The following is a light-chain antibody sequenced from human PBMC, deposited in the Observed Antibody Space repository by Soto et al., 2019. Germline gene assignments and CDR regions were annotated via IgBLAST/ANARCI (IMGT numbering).Light chain of an antibody. V-gene: IGKV3-20*01. CDR2: DAS. Sequence: EIVLTQSPVTLSLSPGERATLSCRASQSVSRYLAWYQQKPGQAPRLLIYDASNRATGIPARFSGSGSGTDFTLTISRLEPEDFAVYYCQQYGSSSWTFGQGTKVEIK. CDR1: QSVSRY. J-gene: IGKJ1*01. CDR3: QQYGSSSWT.